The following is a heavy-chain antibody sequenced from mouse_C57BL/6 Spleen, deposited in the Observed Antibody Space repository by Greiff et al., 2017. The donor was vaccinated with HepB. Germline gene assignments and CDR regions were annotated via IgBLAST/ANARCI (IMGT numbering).Heavy chain of an antibody. V-gene: IGHV1-53*01. CDR1: GYTFTSYW. J-gene: IGHJ4*01. Sequence: VQLQQPGTELVKPGASVKLSCKASGYTFTSYWMHWVKQRPGQGLEWIGNINPSNGGTNYNEKFKSKATLTVDKSSSTAYMQLSSLTSEDSAVYYCARSGVYSNFYYYAMDYWGQGTSVTVSS. CDR2: INPSNGGT. D-gene: IGHD2-5*01. CDR3: ARSGVYSNFYYYAMDY.